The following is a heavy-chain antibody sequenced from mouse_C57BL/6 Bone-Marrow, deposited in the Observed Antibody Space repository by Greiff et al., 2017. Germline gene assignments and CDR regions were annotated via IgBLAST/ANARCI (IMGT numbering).Heavy chain of an antibody. V-gene: IGHV5-9-1*02. Sequence: EVKLMESGEGLVKPGGSLKLSCAASGFTFSSYAMSWVRQTPEKRLEWVAYISSGGDYIYYADTVKGRFTISRDNARNTLYLQMSSLKSEDTAMYYCTRDLGSYYFDYWGQGTTLTVSS. CDR1: GFTFSSYA. J-gene: IGHJ2*01. CDR2: ISSGGDYI. D-gene: IGHD4-1*01. CDR3: TRDLGSYYFDY.